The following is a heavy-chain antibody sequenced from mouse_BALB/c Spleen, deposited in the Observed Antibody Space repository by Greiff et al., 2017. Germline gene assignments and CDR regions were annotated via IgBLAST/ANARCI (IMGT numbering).Heavy chain of an antibody. D-gene: IGHD3-3*01. V-gene: IGHV14-1*02. CDR3: ARQGRRFAY. Sequence: VQLQQSGAELVRPGALVKLSCKASGFNFNDYYMHWVKQRPEQGLEWIGWIDPENGNTIYDPKFQGKASITADTSSNTAYLQLSSLTSEDTAVYYCARQGRRFAYGGQGTLVTVSA. J-gene: IGHJ3*01. CDR1: GFNFNDYY. CDR2: IDPENGNT.